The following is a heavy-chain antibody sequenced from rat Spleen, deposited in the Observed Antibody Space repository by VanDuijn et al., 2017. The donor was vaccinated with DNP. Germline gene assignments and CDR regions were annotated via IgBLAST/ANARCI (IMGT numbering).Heavy chain of an antibody. CDR3: AREDWNYFDY. Sequence: EVQLVESDGGLVQPGRSLKLSCAASGFTFSDYYMAWVRQAPTKGLEWVATISYDGSSTYYRDSVKGRFTISRDNAKSTLYLQMDSLRSEDTATYYCAREDWNYFDYWGQGVMVTVSS. CDR2: ISYDGSST. V-gene: IGHV5-29*01. J-gene: IGHJ2*01. CDR1: GFTFSDYY. D-gene: IGHD4-2*01.